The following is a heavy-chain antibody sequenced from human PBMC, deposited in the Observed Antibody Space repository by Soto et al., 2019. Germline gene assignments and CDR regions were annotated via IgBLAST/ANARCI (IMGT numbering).Heavy chain of an antibody. Sequence: SETLSLTCAVSGGSISSGGYSWSWIRQPPGKGLEWIGYIYHSGSTYYNPSLKSRVTISVDRSKNQFSLKLSSVTAADTAVYYCARGGFQVLRYFDWFYWFDPWGQGTLVTVSS. CDR3: ARGGFQVLRYFDWFYWFDP. CDR1: GGSISSGGYS. J-gene: IGHJ5*02. CDR2: IYHSGST. D-gene: IGHD3-9*01. V-gene: IGHV4-30-2*01.